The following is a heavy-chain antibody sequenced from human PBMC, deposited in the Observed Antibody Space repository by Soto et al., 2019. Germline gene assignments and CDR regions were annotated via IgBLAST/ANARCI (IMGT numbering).Heavy chain of an antibody. Sequence: GSLRLSCAASGFTFSSYGMHWVRQAPSKGLEWVAVISYDGSNKYYADSVKGRFTISRDNSKNTLYLQMNSLRAEDTAVYYCAKDIVVVPAAASFTDYYYYGMDVWGQGTTVTVSS. J-gene: IGHJ6*02. CDR3: AKDIVVVPAAASFTDYYYYGMDV. D-gene: IGHD2-2*01. CDR1: GFTFSSYG. V-gene: IGHV3-30*18. CDR2: ISYDGSNK.